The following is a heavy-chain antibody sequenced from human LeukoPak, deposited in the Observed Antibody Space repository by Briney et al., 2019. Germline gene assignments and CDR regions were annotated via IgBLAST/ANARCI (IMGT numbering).Heavy chain of an antibody. CDR3: ARSRSPRHDYSNYRY. Sequence: SVKVSCKASGGTFSSYAISWVRQAPGQGLEWMGGIIHIFGTANYAQKFQGRVTITTDESTSTAYMELSSLRSEDTAVYYCARSRSPRHDYSNYRYWGQGTLVTVSS. V-gene: IGHV1-69*05. CDR1: GGTFSSYA. CDR2: IIHIFGTA. J-gene: IGHJ4*02. D-gene: IGHD4-11*01.